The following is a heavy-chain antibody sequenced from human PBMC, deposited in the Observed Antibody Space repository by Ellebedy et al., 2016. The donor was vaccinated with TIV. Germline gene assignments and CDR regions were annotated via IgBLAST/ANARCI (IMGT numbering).Heavy chain of an antibody. CDR2: IRQDGDEK. CDR1: GFTFRSYW. D-gene: IGHD4-17*01. CDR3: AREGAYGDYSQVSFPFDP. Sequence: GGSLRLSCAASGFTFRSYWMSWVRQASGKGLEWVASIRQDGDEKDYVDSVKGRFTISRDNGKNSLDLQMNSLRAEDTALYYCAREGAYGDYSQVSFPFDPWGQGTLVTVSS. V-gene: IGHV3-7*01. J-gene: IGHJ5*02.